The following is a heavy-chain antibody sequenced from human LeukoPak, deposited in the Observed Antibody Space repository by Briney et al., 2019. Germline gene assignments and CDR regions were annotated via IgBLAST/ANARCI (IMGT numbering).Heavy chain of an antibody. CDR2: IYYSGTT. D-gene: IGHD6-19*01. CDR3: AGGRSSVLGY. CDR1: GGSISSSTYY. V-gene: IGHV4-39*01. J-gene: IGHJ4*02. Sequence: SETLSLTCTVSGGSISSSTYYWGWIRQPPGKGLEWIGSIYYSGTTYYNPSLRSRVTISADTSKNQFSLKLSSVTAADTAVYYCAGGRSSVLGYWGQGTLVTVSS.